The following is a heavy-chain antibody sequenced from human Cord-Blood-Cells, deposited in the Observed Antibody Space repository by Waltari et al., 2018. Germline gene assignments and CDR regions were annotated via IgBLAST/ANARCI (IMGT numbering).Heavy chain of an antibody. V-gene: IGHV3-74*01. CDR3: ARVAVYGDVFDY. Sequence: EVQLVESGGGLVQPGGSLRLSCAASGFTFSCYWINWARQAPGKGLVWVSRINSDGSSTSYADSVKGRFTISRDNAKNTLYLQMNSLRAEDTAVYYCARVAVYGDVFDYWGQGTLVTVSS. D-gene: IGHD4-17*01. CDR2: INSDGSST. CDR1: GFTFSCYW. J-gene: IGHJ4*02.